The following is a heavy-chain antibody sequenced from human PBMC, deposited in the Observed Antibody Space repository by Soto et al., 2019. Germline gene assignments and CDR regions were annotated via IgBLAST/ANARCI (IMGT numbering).Heavy chain of an antibody. V-gene: IGHV1-18*01. CDR2: ISAYNGNT. D-gene: IGHD3-16*01. CDR3: ARDRVGMYYENAFDI. J-gene: IGHJ3*02. Sequence: ASVKVSCKASGYTFTSYGISWVRQAPGQGLEWMGWISAYNGNTNYAQKLQGRVTMTTDTSTSTAYMELRSLRSDDTAVYYCARDRVGMYYENAFDIWGQGTMVTVSS. CDR1: GYTFTSYG.